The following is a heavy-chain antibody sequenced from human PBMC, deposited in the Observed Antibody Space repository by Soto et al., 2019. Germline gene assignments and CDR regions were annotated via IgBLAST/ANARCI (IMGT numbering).Heavy chain of an antibody. J-gene: IGHJ4*02. V-gene: IGHV3-30*18. Sequence: GSLRLSCAASGXTFSSFWMHWVRQAPGKGLEWVAVISHDGSHKYSADSVKGRLTISRDNSRNTLYVQVNSLRADDTAFYYCEKSAMAYYYDSSGYYFDYWGQGTLVTVS. CDR1: GXTFSSFW. CDR2: ISHDGSHK. CDR3: EKSAMAYYYDSSGYYFDY. D-gene: IGHD3-22*01.